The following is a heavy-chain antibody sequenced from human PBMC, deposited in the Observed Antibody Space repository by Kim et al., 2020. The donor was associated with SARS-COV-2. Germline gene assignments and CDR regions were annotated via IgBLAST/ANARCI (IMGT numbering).Heavy chain of an antibody. J-gene: IGHJ4*02. CDR3: VVLRYDAGWYDC. D-gene: IGHD6-19*01. CDR1: GASVMTYY. Sequence: SETLSLTCTVSGASVMTYYWTWVRQPPGKALEWIGYIYSSGATNYNPSLKSRVTISSDASKRQFSLEMTSLSAADTGVYYCVVLRYDAGWYDCGGQGTLVTVSS. V-gene: IGHV4-59*02. CDR2: IYSSGAT.